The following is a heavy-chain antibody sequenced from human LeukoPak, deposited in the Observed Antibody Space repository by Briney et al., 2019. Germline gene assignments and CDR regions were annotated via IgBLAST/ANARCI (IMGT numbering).Heavy chain of an antibody. V-gene: IGHV5-51*01. CDR1: GYTFTNHW. Sequence: GESLKISCKGPGYTFTNHWIAWVRQMPGKGLELMGMIYPGDSDTRYSPSFQGQVNISVDKSISTAYLQWSSLKASDTAMYYCARHTRPYSSSWYDAFDIWGQGTMVTVSS. D-gene: IGHD6-13*01. CDR2: IYPGDSDT. CDR3: ARHTRPYSSSWYDAFDI. J-gene: IGHJ3*02.